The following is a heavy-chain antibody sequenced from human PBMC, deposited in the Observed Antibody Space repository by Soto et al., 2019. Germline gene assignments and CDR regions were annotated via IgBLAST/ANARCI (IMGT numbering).Heavy chain of an antibody. CDR3: ARGDLVPAAMGDYYYYGMDV. Sequence: QVQLVQSGAEVKKPGSSVKVSCKASGGTFSSYAISWVRQAPGQGLEWMGGIIPIFGTANYAQKFQGRVTIPADEATSTAYMELSSLRSEDTDVYYCARGDLVPAAMGDYYYYGMDVWGQGTTVTVSS. J-gene: IGHJ6*02. V-gene: IGHV1-69*12. CDR1: GGTFSSYA. CDR2: IIPIFGTA. D-gene: IGHD2-2*01.